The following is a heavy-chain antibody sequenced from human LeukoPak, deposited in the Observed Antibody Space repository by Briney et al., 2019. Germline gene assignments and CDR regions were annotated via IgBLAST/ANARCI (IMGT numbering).Heavy chain of an antibody. CDR1: GFTHSTYA. D-gene: IGHD3-3*01. V-gene: IGHV3-23*01. CDR3: AKVSGGRFWRPLDY. J-gene: IGHJ4*02. CDR2: ISDSGAGT. Sequence: PGGSLRLSCTATGFTHSTYAMSWVRQAPGKGLEWVTVISDSGAGTYYADSVKGRFTISRDNSKNTLYLQLNSLRAEDTAVYYCAKVSGGRFWRPLDYWGQGTLVTVSS.